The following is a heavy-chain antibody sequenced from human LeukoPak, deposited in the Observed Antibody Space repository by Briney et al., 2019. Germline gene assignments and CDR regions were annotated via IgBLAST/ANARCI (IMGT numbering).Heavy chain of an antibody. CDR3: ARVPVQDWYFDL. V-gene: IGHV4-4*07. CDR1: GGSISR. J-gene: IGHJ2*01. Sequence: SETLSLTCTVSGGSISREGTGVDWTYLFHWERHYKPSLKRRVTMPVDTSKNHFSLKLISLTAADTAVYYCARVPVQDWYFDLWGRGTLVTVSS. CDR2: LFHWER.